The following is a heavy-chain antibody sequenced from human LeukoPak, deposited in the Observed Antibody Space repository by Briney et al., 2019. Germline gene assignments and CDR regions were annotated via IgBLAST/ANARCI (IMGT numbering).Heavy chain of an antibody. CDR2: ISGSGGST. J-gene: IGHJ4*02. V-gene: IGHV3-23*01. Sequence: PGGSLRLSCAASGFTFSSNAMTWGRQAQGHGLGWDSGISGSGGSTTYANSVKGRLTISRDNCKNTLYLQINSLRGEAKAVYYCANPIVGGSYRLDFWGQGALVTVSS. CDR1: GFTFSSNA. CDR3: ANPIVGGSYRLDF. D-gene: IGHD3-16*02.